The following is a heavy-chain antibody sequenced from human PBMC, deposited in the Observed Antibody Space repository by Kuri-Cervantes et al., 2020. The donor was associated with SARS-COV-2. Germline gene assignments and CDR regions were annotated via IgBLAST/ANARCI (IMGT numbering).Heavy chain of an antibody. CDR3: ARARYSSSYLYNWFDP. Sequence: SETLSLTCTVSGGSISSYYWSWIRRPAGKGLEWIGRIYTSGSTNYNPSLKSRVTMSVDTSKSQFSLKLSSVTAADTAVYYCARARYSSSYLYNWFDPWGQGTLVTVSS. CDR1: GGSISSYY. V-gene: IGHV4-4*07. J-gene: IGHJ5*02. D-gene: IGHD6-13*01. CDR2: IYTSGST.